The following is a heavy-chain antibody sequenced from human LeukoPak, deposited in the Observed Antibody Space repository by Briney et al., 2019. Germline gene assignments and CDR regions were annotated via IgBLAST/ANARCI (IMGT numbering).Heavy chain of an antibody. Sequence: SETLSLTCTVSGDSISSYYWSWIRQPPGKGLEWIGYIYYSGSTNYNPSLKSRVTISVDTSKNQFSLKLSSVTAADTAVYYCARSPPYSSGWRGGNWYFDLWGRGTLVTVSS. CDR2: IYYSGST. D-gene: IGHD6-19*01. CDR1: GDSISSYY. V-gene: IGHV4-59*01. CDR3: ARSPPYSSGWRGGNWYFDL. J-gene: IGHJ2*01.